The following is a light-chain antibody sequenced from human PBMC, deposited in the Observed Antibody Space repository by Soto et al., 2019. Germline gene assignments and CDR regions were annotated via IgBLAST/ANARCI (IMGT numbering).Light chain of an antibody. V-gene: IGLV2-14*01. CDR2: EVS. J-gene: IGLJ1*01. CDR1: SSDVGGYNY. CDR3: SSYTSSSPYV. Sequence: QSVLTQPASVSGSPGQSITISCTGTSSDVGGYNYVSWYQQHPGKAPKLMIYEVSNRPSGVSNRCSGSKSGNTASLTISGLQAEDEADYYCSSYTSSSPYVFGTGTKLTVL.